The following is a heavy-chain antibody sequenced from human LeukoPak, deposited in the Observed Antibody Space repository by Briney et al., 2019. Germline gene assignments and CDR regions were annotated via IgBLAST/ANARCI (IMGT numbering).Heavy chain of an antibody. CDR3: AKEGHGDYHI. D-gene: IGHD4-17*01. J-gene: IGHJ3*02. CDR2: INQDGSEK. Sequence: GGSLRLSCAASLFTFRNHWMTWVRQAPGKGLERVANINQDGSEKYYVDAVKGRFSISRDNAKNSLYLQMNSLRVEDAALYFCAKEGHGDYHIWGQGTMVTVSS. V-gene: IGHV3-7*01. CDR1: LFTFRNHW.